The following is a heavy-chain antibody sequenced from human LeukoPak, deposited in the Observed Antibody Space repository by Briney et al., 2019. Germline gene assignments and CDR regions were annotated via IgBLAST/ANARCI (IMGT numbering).Heavy chain of an antibody. V-gene: IGHV4-59*01. CDR3: ARDQKGFWFDP. CDR2: IYYSGST. CDR1: GGSISSYY. J-gene: IGHJ5*02. Sequence: SETLSLTCTVSGGSISSYYWSWIRQPPGKGLEWIGYIYYSGSTNYNPSLKSRVTISVDTSKNQFSLKLSSVTAADTAVYYCARDQKGFWFDPWGQGTLVTVSS.